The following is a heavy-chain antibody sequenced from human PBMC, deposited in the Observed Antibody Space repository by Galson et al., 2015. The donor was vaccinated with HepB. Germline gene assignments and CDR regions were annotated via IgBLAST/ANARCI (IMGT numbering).Heavy chain of an antibody. V-gene: IGHV3-48*02. CDR3: AREISSSSGFRWYYDYGMDV. Sequence: SLRLSCAASGFTFSNYNMNWVRQAPGMGLEWVSYMSSSSSTKYYADSVKGRFTISRDTAKNSLYLQMNSLRDEDTAVYYCAREISSSSGFRWYYDYGMDVWGQGTTVIVSS. J-gene: IGHJ6*02. D-gene: IGHD6-6*01. CDR2: MSSSSSTK. CDR1: GFTFSNYN.